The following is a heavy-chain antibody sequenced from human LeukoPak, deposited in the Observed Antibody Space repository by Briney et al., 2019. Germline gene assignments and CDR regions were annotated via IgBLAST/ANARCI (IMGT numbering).Heavy chain of an antibody. Sequence: SETLSLTCAVSGGSISSGGYSWSWIRQPPGKGLEWIGYIYYSGSTNYNPSLKSRVTISVDTSKNQFSLKLSSVTAADTAVYYCARGHSDSSGYPPYYYGMDVWGQGTTVTVSS. CDR1: GGSISSGGYS. J-gene: IGHJ6*02. CDR3: ARGHSDSSGYPPYYYGMDV. D-gene: IGHD3-22*01. V-gene: IGHV4-61*08. CDR2: IYYSGST.